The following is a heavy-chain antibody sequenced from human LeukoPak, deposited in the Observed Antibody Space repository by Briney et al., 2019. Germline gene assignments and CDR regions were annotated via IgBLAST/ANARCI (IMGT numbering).Heavy chain of an antibody. Sequence: GGSLRLSCAASEFTFSSYGMHWVRQAPGKGLEWVAVASYDGSNKYYADSVKGRFTISRDNSKNTLSLQMNSLRAEDTAVYYCARAHSSGAPFDYWGQGTLVTVSS. D-gene: IGHD6-19*01. J-gene: IGHJ4*02. CDR1: EFTFSSYG. CDR2: ASYDGSNK. V-gene: IGHV3-30*03. CDR3: ARAHSSGAPFDY.